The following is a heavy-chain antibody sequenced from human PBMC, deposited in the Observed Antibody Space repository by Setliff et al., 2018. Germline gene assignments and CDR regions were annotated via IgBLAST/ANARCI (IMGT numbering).Heavy chain of an antibody. CDR3: ARTPDGFLGDGYNLTTLGYFDS. V-gene: IGHV4-34*01. D-gene: IGHD3-3*01. CDR2: INHSGST. CDR1: GGSFSGYY. Sequence: PSETLSLTCAVYGGSFSGYYWSWIRQPPGKGLEWMGEINHSGSTNPNPSRKSRVTISVDTSKNQFSLKLSSVTAADTAVYYCARTPDGFLGDGYNLTTLGYFDSWGQGTLVTVSS. J-gene: IGHJ4*02.